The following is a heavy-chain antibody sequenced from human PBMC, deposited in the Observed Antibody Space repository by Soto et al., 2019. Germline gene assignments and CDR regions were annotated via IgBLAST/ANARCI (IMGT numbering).Heavy chain of an antibody. CDR1: GFSLSTSGVG. Sequence: QITLKESGPTLVKPTQTLTLTCTFSGFSLSTSGVGVGWIRQPPGKALEWLALIYWDDDKRYSPSLKSRLTITMDASKNQVVLTMTNMGPVDTATYYCAHLPVGANWFDPWGQGTLVTVSS. CDR3: AHLPVGANWFDP. J-gene: IGHJ5*02. CDR2: IYWDDDK. D-gene: IGHD1-26*01. V-gene: IGHV2-5*02.